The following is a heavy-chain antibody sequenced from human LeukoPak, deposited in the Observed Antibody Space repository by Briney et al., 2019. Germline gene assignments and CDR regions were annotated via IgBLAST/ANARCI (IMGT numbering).Heavy chain of an antibody. CDR2: ISSSSSYI. J-gene: IGHJ4*02. CDR1: GFTFSSYG. D-gene: IGHD5-12*01. Sequence: GGSLRLSCAASGFTFSSYGMSWVRQAPGKGLEWVSSISSSSSYIYYADSVKGRFTISRDNAKNTLYLQMNSLRAEDTAVYYCARPLTVYSGYDFDYWGQGTLVTVSS. V-gene: IGHV3-21*01. CDR3: ARPLTVYSGYDFDY.